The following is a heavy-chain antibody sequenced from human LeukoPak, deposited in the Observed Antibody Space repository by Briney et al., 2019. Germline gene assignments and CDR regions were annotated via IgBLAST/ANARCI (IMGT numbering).Heavy chain of an antibody. D-gene: IGHD6-19*01. J-gene: IGHJ4*02. CDR3: ARSRSGRVSTFYFDY. CDR2: ISAYNGNT. CDR1: GYTFTSYG. Sequence: ASVKVSCKASGYTFTSYGISWVRQAPGQGFEWMGWISAYNGNTNYAQKLQGRVTMTTDTSTSTAYMELRSLRSDDTAAYYCARSRSGRVSTFYFDYWGQGTLVTVSS. V-gene: IGHV1-18*01.